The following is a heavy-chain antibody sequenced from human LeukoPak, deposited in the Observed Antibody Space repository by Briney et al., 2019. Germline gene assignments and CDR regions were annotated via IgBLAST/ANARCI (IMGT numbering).Heavy chain of an antibody. J-gene: IGHJ5*02. CDR2: ISSSGSTI. Sequence: PGGSLRLSCAASGFTFSDYYMSWIRQAPGKGLELVSYISSSGSTIYYADSVKGRFTISRDNAKNSLYLQMNSLRAEDTAVYYCARDRGSGSYYTKYNWFDTWGQGTLVTVSS. D-gene: IGHD3-10*01. V-gene: IGHV3-11*01. CDR1: GFTFSDYY. CDR3: ARDRGSGSYYTKYNWFDT.